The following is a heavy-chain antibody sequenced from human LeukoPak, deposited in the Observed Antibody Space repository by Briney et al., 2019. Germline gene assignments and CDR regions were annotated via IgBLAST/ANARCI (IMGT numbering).Heavy chain of an antibody. V-gene: IGHV3-21*01. CDR1: GFTFDSYG. D-gene: IGHD2-2*01. CDR2: ISSSSTYI. J-gene: IGHJ4*02. Sequence: GGSLRLSCAASGFTFDSYGMNWVRQAPGKGLEWSSSISSSSTYIYYADSVKGRFTISRDNAKNSLYLQMNSLRAEDTAVYYCARAYCRSTRCSYYFDSWGQGTLVTVSS. CDR3: ARAYCRSTRCSYYFDS.